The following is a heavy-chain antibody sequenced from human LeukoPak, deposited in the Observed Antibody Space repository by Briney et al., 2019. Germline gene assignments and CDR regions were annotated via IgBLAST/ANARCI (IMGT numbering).Heavy chain of an antibody. CDR2: IYYSGNT. J-gene: IGHJ4*02. V-gene: IGHV4-39*01. CDR3: ANYGYRGFFDY. CDR1: GGSICNNNCY. D-gene: IGHD5-24*01. Sequence: SETLSLTCTVSGGSICNNNCYWGWIRQPPGKGLEWIGSIYYSGNTYYNPSLKSRVTISVDTSKNQFSLTLTSVTAADTAVYYCANYGYRGFFDYWGQGTLVTVSS.